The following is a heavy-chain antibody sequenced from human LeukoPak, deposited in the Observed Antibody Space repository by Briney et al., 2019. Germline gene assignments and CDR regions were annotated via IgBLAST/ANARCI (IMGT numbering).Heavy chain of an antibody. CDR2: IIPIFGTA. D-gene: IGHD2-21*02. Sequence: ASVKVSCKASGGTFSSYAISWVRQAPGQGLEWMGGIIPIFGTANYAQKFQGRVTITADKSTSTAYMELSSLRSEDTAVYYCAKGPVWGDYYYYYYYMDVWGKGTTVTVSS. CDR3: AKGPVWGDYYYYYYYMDV. V-gene: IGHV1-69*06. CDR1: GGTFSSYA. J-gene: IGHJ6*03.